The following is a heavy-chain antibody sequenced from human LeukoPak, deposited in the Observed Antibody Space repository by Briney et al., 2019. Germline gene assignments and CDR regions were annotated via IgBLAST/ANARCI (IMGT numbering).Heavy chain of an antibody. J-gene: IGHJ4*02. CDR2: IYTSGST. D-gene: IGHD3-16*02. Sequence: SQTLSLTCTVSGGSISSGSYYWSWIRQPAGKGLEWIGRIYTSGSTNYNPSLKSRVTISVDTSKNQFSLKLSSVTAADTAVYYCARGGYDYVWGSYQLTGFDYWGQGTLVTVSS. CDR1: GGSISSGSYY. CDR3: ARGGYDYVWGSYQLTGFDY. V-gene: IGHV4-61*02.